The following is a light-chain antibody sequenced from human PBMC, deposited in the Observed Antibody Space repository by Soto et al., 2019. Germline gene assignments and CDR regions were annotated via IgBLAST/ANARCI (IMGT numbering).Light chain of an antibody. CDR1: SSNIGSNY. CDR3: AAWDGTLTAYV. J-gene: IGLJ1*01. Sequence: QSVLTQPPSASGTPGQRVNISCSGSSSNIGSNYVYWYRQFPGTAPKLLIQRNNQRPSGVPARFSGSKSGTSASLAISGLRSEDEADYYCAAWDGTLTAYVFGTGTKGTVL. CDR2: RNN. V-gene: IGLV1-47*01.